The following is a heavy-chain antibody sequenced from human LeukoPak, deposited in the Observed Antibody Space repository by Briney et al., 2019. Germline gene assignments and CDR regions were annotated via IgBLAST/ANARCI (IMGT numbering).Heavy chain of an antibody. J-gene: IGHJ3*02. D-gene: IGHD5-24*01. CDR1: GFSFSNYG. V-gene: IGHV3-21*01. CDR2: ISSSSSYI. CDR3: ARCRNGYRNDVFDI. Sequence: GGSLRLSCGASGFSFSNYGMNWVRQAPGKGLEWVSLISSSSSYIYYADSVKGRFTISRDNAKNSLYLQMNSLRAEDTAVYYCARCRNGYRNDVFDIWGQGTMVTVSS.